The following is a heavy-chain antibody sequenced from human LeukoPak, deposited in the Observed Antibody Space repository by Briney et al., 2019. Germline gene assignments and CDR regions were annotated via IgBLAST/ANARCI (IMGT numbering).Heavy chain of an antibody. J-gene: IGHJ4*02. Sequence: GGSLRLSRAASGLSFGNYWMSWVRQAPGKGPEWVANINQDANERYYVDSVKGRYTISRDNAQNSLYLQLNSLRAEDTAVYYCAAGDSFNYWGQGALVTVSS. CDR1: GLSFGNYW. V-gene: IGHV3-7*01. CDR3: AAGDSFNY. CDR2: INQDANER. D-gene: IGHD2-21*01.